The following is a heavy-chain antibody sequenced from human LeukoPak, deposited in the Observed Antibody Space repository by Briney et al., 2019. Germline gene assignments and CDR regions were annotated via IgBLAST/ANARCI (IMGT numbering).Heavy chain of an antibody. CDR1: GFTFSSYS. V-gene: IGHV3-21*01. D-gene: IGHD2-2*01. Sequence: KTGGSLRLSCAASGFTFSSYSMNWVRQAPGKGLEWVSSISSSSSYIYYADSVKGRFTISRDNAKNSLYQQMNSLRAEDTAVYYCARSPSAEIDYWGQGTLVTVSS. CDR3: ARSPSAEIDY. CDR2: ISSSSSYI. J-gene: IGHJ4*02.